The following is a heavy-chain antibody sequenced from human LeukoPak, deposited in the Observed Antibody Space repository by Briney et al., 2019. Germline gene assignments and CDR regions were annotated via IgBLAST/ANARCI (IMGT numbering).Heavy chain of an antibody. J-gene: IGHJ5*02. D-gene: IGHD3-3*01. CDR3: ATRYDFWSGYYGWFDP. Sequence: PGGSLRLSCAASGFTFNNYYMSWIRRAPGKGPEWISYISISGYSTYYADSVKGRFTISRDNAKNSLYLQMNNLRPEDTAFYYCATRYDFWSGYYGWFDPWGQGTLVTVSS. CDR1: GFTFNNYY. V-gene: IGHV3-11*04. CDR2: ISISGYST.